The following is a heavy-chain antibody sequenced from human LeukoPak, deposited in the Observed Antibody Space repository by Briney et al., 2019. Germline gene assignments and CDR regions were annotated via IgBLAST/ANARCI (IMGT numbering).Heavy chain of an antibody. D-gene: IGHD7-27*01. CDR2: IYYSGST. CDR3: ASRGTGDYHFDY. CDR1: GGSISSYY. J-gene: IGHJ4*02. V-gene: IGHV4-59*01. Sequence: SETLSLTCTVSGGSISSYYWSWIRQPPGKGLEWIGYIYYSGSTNYNPSLKSRVTISVDTSKNQFSLKLSSVTAADTAVYYCASRGTGDYHFDYWGQGTLVTVSS.